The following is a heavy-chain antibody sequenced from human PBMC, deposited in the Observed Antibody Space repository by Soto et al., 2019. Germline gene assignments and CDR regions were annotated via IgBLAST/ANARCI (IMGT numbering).Heavy chain of an antibody. CDR2: IDWDDDK. J-gene: IGHJ4*02. V-gene: IGHV2-70*01. CDR1: GFSLSTSGMC. Sequence: SGPTLVNPTQTLTLTCTFSGFSLSTSGMCVSWIRQPPGKALEWLALIDWDDDKYYSTSLKTRLTISKDTSKNQVVLTMTNMDPVDTATYYCALIRSHGHTYYFDYPGQGTLGTV. CDR3: ALIRSHGHTYYFDY. D-gene: IGHD5-18*01.